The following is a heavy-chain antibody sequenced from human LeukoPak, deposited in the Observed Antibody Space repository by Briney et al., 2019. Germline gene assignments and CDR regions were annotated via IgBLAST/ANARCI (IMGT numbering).Heavy chain of an antibody. CDR2: ITGGGDNT. Sequence: PGKSLRLSCAAFGFTFGSYAMTWVRQAPGKGLEWVSTITGGGDNTYYADSVKGRFTISRDNGKRSLYLQMNNPAAEPPVVFSCARDPGGVTMGYYGMDVWGQGTTVTVSS. J-gene: IGHJ6*02. CDR3: ARDPGGVTMGYYGMDV. CDR1: GFTFGSYA. D-gene: IGHD4/OR15-4a*01. V-gene: IGHV3-21*01.